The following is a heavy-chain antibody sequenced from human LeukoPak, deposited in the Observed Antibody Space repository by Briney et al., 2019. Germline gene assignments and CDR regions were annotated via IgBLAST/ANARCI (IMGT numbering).Heavy chain of an antibody. J-gene: IGHJ4*02. CDR2: IYPGDSDT. V-gene: IGHV5-51*01. D-gene: IGHD2-15*01. CDR1: GYSFANYW. Sequence: GESLKISCKGSGYSFANYWIGWVRQMPGKGLEWMGIIYPGDSDTRYSPSFQGQVTISRDNSKNTLYLQMNSLRAEDTAVYYCAKRLRYCSGGSCDMYYFDYWGQGTLVTVSS. CDR3: AKRLRYCSGGSCDMYYFDY.